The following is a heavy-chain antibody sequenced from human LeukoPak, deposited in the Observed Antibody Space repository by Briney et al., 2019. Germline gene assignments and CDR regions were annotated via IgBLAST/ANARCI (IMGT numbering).Heavy chain of an antibody. CDR2: ISGSGGST. CDR3: TKLSHTSSTSSPFDC. CDR1: GFTFSSYG. J-gene: IGHJ4*02. D-gene: IGHD2-2*01. Sequence: GGSLRLSCAASGFTFSSYGMSWVRQAPGKGLEWVSAISGSGGSTYNADSVKGRFTISRDNSRNTLYLQMNSLRAEDTAVYYCTKLSHTSSTSSPFDCWGQGTLVTVSS. V-gene: IGHV3-23*01.